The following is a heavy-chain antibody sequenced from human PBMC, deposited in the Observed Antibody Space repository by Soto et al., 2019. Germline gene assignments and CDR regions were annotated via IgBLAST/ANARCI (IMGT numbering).Heavy chain of an antibody. D-gene: IGHD6-19*01. CDR3: ARDELAVAATRYFFGMDV. CDR2: IYYNGST. Sequence: SETLSLTCTVSGGPIRGYHWSWIRQPPGKGLEWIGYIYYNGSTNFNPSLKGRVSISVDMSKNQFSLKLSSVTAADTAVYYCARDELAVAATRYFFGMDVWGQGTTVTVSS. CDR1: GGPIRGYH. J-gene: IGHJ6*02. V-gene: IGHV4-59*01.